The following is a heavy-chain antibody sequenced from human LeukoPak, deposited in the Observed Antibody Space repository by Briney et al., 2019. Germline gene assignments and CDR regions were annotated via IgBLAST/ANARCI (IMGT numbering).Heavy chain of an antibody. CDR3: AKDDIVVVTPYYFDY. V-gene: IGHV3-23*01. D-gene: IGHD3-22*01. CDR1: GFTFSSYA. J-gene: IGHJ4*02. Sequence: GGSLRLSCAASGFTFSSYAMSWVRQAPGKGLEWVSAISGSGGSTYYADSVKGRFTISRDNSKNTLYLQMNSLRAEDTAVYYCAKDDIVVVTPYYFDYWGQGTLVTVSS. CDR2: ISGSGGST.